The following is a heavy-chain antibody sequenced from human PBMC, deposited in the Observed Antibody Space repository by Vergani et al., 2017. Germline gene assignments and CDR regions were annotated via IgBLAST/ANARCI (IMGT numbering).Heavy chain of an antibody. D-gene: IGHD6-19*01. J-gene: IGHJ6*02. CDR2: IKQDGSEK. V-gene: IGHV3-7*03. CDR3: ARDGVKPNQYSGWLAGDLDV. CDR1: GFTFSSYW. Sequence: EVQLVESGGGLVQPGGSLRLSCAASGFTFSSYWMSWVRQAPGKGLEWVANIKQDGSEKYYVDSVKGRFTISRDNAKNSLYLQMNSLRAEDTAVYYCARDGVKPNQYSGWLAGDLDVWGQGTTVTVSS.